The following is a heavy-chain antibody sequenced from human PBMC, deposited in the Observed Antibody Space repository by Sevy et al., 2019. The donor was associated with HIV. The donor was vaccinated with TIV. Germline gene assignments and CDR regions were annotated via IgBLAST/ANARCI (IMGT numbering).Heavy chain of an antibody. CDR2: ISYDGSNK. V-gene: IGHV3-30-3*01. Sequence: GGSLRLSCAASGFTFSSYAMHWVRQAPGKGLEWVAVISYDGSNKYYADSVKGRFTISRDNSKNTLYLQMNSLRAEDTAVYYCARGRGAYYFDYWGQGTLVTVSS. CDR3: ARGRGAYYFDY. CDR1: GFTFSSYA. J-gene: IGHJ4*02.